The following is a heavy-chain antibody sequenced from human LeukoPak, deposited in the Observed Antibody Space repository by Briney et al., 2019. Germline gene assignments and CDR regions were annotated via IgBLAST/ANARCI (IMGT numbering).Heavy chain of an antibody. CDR2: INPNSGGT. D-gene: IGHD6-19*01. V-gene: IGHV1-2*02. CDR1: GYTFTGYY. Sequence: ASAKVSCKASGYTFTGYYIHWVRQAPGQGLEWMVWINPNSGGTNYAQKFQGRVTMTRDTSISAAYMDLSRLRSDDTAVYYCARNPLTRSVWYGVVYWGQGTLVTVSS. J-gene: IGHJ4*02. CDR3: ARNPLTRSVWYGVVY.